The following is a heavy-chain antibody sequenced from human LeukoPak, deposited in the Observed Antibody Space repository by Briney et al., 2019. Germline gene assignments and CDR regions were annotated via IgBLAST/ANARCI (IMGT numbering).Heavy chain of an antibody. V-gene: IGHV3-20*04. D-gene: IGHD2-2*02. CDR3: ARCSRSSTDCYSAFDI. J-gene: IGHJ3*02. Sequence: GGSLRLSCEASGFTFDDYGMSWVRQAAGKGLEWVSAITNWNGGSTGYAGSVRGRFTVSRDNAKNSLYLQMNSLRAEDTALYYCARCSRSSTDCYSAFDIWGQGTVITVSS. CDR1: GFTFDDYG. CDR2: ITNWNGGST.